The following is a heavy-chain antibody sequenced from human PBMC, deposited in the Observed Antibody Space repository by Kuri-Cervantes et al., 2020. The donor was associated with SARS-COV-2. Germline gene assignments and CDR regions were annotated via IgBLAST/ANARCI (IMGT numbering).Heavy chain of an antibody. Sequence: ASVKVSCKASGYTFTSYGISWVRQAPGQGLEWMGWISAYNGNTNYAQKLQGRVTMTEDTSTDTAYMELSSLRSEDTAVYYCARDRGDYGDLVWYFGLWGRGTLVTVSS. CDR1: GYTFTSYG. J-gene: IGHJ2*01. V-gene: IGHV1-18*04. CDR2: ISAYNGNT. CDR3: ARDRGDYGDLVWYFGL. D-gene: IGHD4-17*01.